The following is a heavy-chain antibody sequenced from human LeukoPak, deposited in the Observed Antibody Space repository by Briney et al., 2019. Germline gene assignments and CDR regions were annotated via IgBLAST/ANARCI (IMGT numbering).Heavy chain of an antibody. CDR3: ASSLVGATSDGXLFX. J-gene: IGHJ4*02. Sequence: SVKVSCKASGGTFSSYAISWVRQAPGQGLEWMGRIIPIFGTANYAQKFQGRVTITTDESTSTAYMELSSLRSEDTAVYYCASSLVGATSDGXLFXXGQGXLVTV. CDR1: GGTFSSYA. CDR2: IIPIFGTA. V-gene: IGHV1-69*05. D-gene: IGHD1-26*01.